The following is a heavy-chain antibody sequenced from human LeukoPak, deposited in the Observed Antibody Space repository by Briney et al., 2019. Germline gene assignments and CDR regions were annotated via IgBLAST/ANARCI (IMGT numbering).Heavy chain of an antibody. J-gene: IGHJ4*02. D-gene: IGHD3-22*01. V-gene: IGHV4-4*07. CDR2: IYTTGST. Sequence: PSETLSLTCAVSGDSFSTYYWTWIRQPAGKGLEWIGRIYTTGSTNYSPSLRSRVTMSIDTSKKQFSLKLNSVTAADTAVYYCARDLGYDSSGYHYWGQGTLVTVSS. CDR1: GDSFSTYY. CDR3: ARDLGYDSSGYHY.